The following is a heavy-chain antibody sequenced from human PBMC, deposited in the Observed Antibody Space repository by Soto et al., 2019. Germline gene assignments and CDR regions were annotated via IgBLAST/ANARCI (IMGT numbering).Heavy chain of an antibody. CDR2: ISGSGGST. Sequence: EVQLLESGGGLVQPGGSLRLSCAASGFTFSSYAMSWVRQAPGKGLEWVSAISGSGGSTYYADSVKGRFTISRDNSKNTLYLQINSLRAEDPAVYYWAKVSNPWLAPYDYWGQGTLVTVSS. V-gene: IGHV3-23*01. CDR3: AKVSNPWLAPYDY. CDR1: GFTFSSYA. D-gene: IGHD6-19*01. J-gene: IGHJ4*02.